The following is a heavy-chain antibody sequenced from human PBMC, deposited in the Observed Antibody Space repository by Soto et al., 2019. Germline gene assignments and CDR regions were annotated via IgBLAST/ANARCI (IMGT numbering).Heavy chain of an antibody. Sequence: QVQLQQWGAGLLKPSETLSLICAVYGGSFSGYFWSWIRQSPGKGLEWIGEINHSGSTDYNPSLKSRVTISVDTSKNQFSLNLGSVTAADTAVYYCARRPLEAAGTRDFDYWGQDALVTVSS. CDR1: GGSFSGYF. D-gene: IGHD6-13*01. CDR2: INHSGST. J-gene: IGHJ4*02. V-gene: IGHV4-34*01. CDR3: ARRPLEAAGTRDFDY.